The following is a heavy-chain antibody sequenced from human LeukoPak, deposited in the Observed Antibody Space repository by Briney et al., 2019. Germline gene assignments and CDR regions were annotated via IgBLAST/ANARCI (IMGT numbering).Heavy chain of an antibody. Sequence: GGSLRLSCAASGFSFGTYRMNWVRQAPGKGLEWVANINQDGSEKNYVDSVKGRFTISRDNAKNSLYLEMNSLRAEDMGVYYCARDSRGYPYWGQGTLVTVSS. CDR1: GFSFGTYR. CDR2: INQDGSEK. D-gene: IGHD3-22*01. J-gene: IGHJ4*02. CDR3: ARDSRGYPY. V-gene: IGHV3-7*05.